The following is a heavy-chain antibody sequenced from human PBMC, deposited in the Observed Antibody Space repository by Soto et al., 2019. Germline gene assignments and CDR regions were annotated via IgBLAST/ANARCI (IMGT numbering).Heavy chain of an antibody. J-gene: IGHJ4*02. CDR3: ARGWSPRQGGYYFDY. D-gene: IGHD6-6*01. CDR1: GGSVSSGGYY. Sequence: QVQLQESGPGLVKPSQTLSLTCTVSGGSVSSGGYYWSWIRQHPGKGLEWIGYIYYSGSTYYNPYLKSRVTISVDTSKNQFSLKLSSVTAADTAVYYCARGWSPRQGGYYFDYWGQGTLVTVSS. CDR2: IYYSGST. V-gene: IGHV4-31*03.